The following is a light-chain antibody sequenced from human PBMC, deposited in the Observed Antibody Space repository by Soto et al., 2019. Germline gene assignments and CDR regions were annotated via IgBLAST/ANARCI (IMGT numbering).Light chain of an antibody. V-gene: IGKV1-33*01. CDR2: DAS. Sequence: DIQMTQSPSSLSASVGYRVTITCQSSQDISTYLNWYQQKPGKAPKLLIYDASNLETGVPSRFSGSGSGTDFTFTISSPQPEDIATYYCQHFEDFPRAIIFGPGTRLEIK. J-gene: IGKJ5*01. CDR1: QDISTY. CDR3: QHFEDFPRAII.